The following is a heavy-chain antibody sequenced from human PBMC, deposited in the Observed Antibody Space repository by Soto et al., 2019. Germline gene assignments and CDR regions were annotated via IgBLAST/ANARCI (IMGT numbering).Heavy chain of an antibody. CDR2: INGDGSST. V-gene: IGHV3-74*01. Sequence: EVQLVESGGGLVQPGGSQRFSCAASGFTFSSYWMHWVRQAPGKGLVWVSRINGDGSSTNYADFVKGRFTISRDNDKNTLYLQINSLRAEDTAVYYCARGARSFYYFDYWGQGALVTVSS. D-gene: IGHD1-26*01. J-gene: IGHJ4*02. CDR3: ARGARSFYYFDY. CDR1: GFTFSSYW.